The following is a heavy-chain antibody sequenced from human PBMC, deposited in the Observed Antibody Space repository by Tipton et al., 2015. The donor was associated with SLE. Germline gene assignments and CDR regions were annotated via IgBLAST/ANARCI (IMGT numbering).Heavy chain of an antibody. J-gene: IGHJ2*01. Sequence: SLRLSCSASGFTFRTYALSWVRQAPGKGLEWVSTITDSGADTYYTDSVKGRFTISRDNSKSTLYLQMNSLRAEDTAVYYCANLPNGQWEPHLDLWGRGTLVTVSS. V-gene: IGHV3-23*01. CDR2: ITDSGADT. CDR3: ANLPNGQWEPHLDL. D-gene: IGHD1-26*01. CDR1: GFTFRTYA.